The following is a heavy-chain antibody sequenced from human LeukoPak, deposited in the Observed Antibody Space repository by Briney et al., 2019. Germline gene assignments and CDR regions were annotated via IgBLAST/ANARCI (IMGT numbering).Heavy chain of an antibody. J-gene: IGHJ5*02. V-gene: IGHV4-4*09. CDR3: ATTTTIASWFDP. D-gene: IGHD2-21*01. Sequence: LEWVGYIYTSGSTNYNHSLKSRVTISVDRSKNKFSLKLSSVTAADTAVYYCATTTTIASWFDPWGQGTLVTVSS. CDR2: IYTSGST.